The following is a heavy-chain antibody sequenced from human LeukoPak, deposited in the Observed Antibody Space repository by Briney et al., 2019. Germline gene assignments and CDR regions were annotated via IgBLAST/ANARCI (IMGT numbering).Heavy chain of an antibody. V-gene: IGHV3-23*01. CDR3: AKEPHSSGWYWWWSD. CDR2: ISGSGGST. CDR1: GFTFSSYT. D-gene: IGHD6-19*01. Sequence: PGGSLRLSCAASGFTFSSYTMTWVRQAPGKGLEWVSAISGSGGSTYYADSVKGRFTISRDNSKNTLYLQMNSLRAEDTAVYYCAKEPHSSGWYWWWSDWGQGTLVTVSS. J-gene: IGHJ4*02.